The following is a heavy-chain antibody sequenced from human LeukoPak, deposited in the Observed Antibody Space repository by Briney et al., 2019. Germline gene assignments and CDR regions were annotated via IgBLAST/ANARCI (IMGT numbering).Heavy chain of an antibody. V-gene: IGHV3-48*03. CDR2: IGISDTTT. D-gene: IGHD2-21*02. CDR1: GFTFSSHD. CDR3: ATDTPCDLDFDH. J-gene: IGHJ4*02. Sequence: GGSLRLSCAGSGFTFSSHDIHGVRQAPGKRLEWISYIGISDTTTLYADSVKGRFTISRDNAKNSLYLQMNSLRVEDTAVYYCATDTPCDLDFDHWSQGTLVTVSS.